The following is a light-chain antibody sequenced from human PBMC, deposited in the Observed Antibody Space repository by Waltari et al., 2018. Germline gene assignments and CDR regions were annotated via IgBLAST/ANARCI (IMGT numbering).Light chain of an antibody. V-gene: IGKV1-39*01. Sequence: DIQMTQSPSPLSASVGDSVTITCRASQTTTNYLNWYQQKPGKAPNLLSYGASTLQSGVPSRFSGSGSGTDFTLTISSLQPEDFATYYCQQSYSSPYTVGQGTKLEIK. CDR1: QTTTNY. J-gene: IGKJ2*01. CDR3: QQSYSSPYT. CDR2: GAS.